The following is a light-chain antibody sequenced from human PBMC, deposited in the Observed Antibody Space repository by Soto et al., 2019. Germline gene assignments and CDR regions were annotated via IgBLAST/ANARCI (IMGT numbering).Light chain of an antibody. J-gene: IGLJ2*01. Sequence: QSVLTQPPSASGTPGQRVTISCSGSSSNIGNNYMYWYQQLPGTAPKLLIYKNNQRPSGVPDRFSGSKSGTSASLAISGLRSEDEADYYCAAWDDSLSGPVVFGGGTKLTVL. CDR1: SSNIGNNY. CDR3: AAWDDSLSGPVV. V-gene: IGLV1-47*01. CDR2: KNN.